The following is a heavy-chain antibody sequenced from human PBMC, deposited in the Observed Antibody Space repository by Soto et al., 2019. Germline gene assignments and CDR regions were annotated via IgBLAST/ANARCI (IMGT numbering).Heavy chain of an antibody. J-gene: IGHJ6*02. CDR1: GFIFRSYS. CDR2: IGSSSDYI. Sequence: GGSLRLSCAAPGFIFRSYSMNWVRQAPGKGLEWVSAIGSSSDYIYYADSVKGRFTISRDNAKNSLYLQMNSLRAEDTAVYYCARDHYDILTGYWALGGMDVWGQGTTVTVSS. V-gene: IGHV3-21*01. CDR3: ARDHYDILTGYWALGGMDV. D-gene: IGHD3-9*01.